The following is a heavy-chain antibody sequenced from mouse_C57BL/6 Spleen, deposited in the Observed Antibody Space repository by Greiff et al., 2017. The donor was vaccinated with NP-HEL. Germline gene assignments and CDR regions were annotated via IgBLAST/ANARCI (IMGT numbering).Heavy chain of an antibody. J-gene: IGHJ3*01. CDR3: ARNYYGSSHQAWFAY. Sequence: VQLQESGAELVKPGASVKLSCKASGYTFTSYWMHWVKQRPGQGLEWIGMIHPNSGSTNYNEKFKSKATLTVDKSSSTAYMQLSSLTSEDSAVYYCARNYYGSSHQAWFAYWGQGTLVTVSA. V-gene: IGHV1-64*01. D-gene: IGHD1-1*01. CDR2: IHPNSGST. CDR1: GYTFTSYW.